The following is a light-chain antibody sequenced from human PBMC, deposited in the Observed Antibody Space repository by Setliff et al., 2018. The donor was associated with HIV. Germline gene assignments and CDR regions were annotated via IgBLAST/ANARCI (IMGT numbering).Light chain of an antibody. CDR2: RTT. J-gene: IGLJ1*01. V-gene: IGLV1-40*01. CDR1: SSNIGAGHD. CDR3: QSYDNSLSAPYV. Sequence: QSVLTQPPSVFGAPGQRVTISCTGSSSNIGAGHDIHWYQQVPGTAPKLLIYRTTNRPSGVPDRFSGSKSGASASLAITGLQAEDEADYYCQSYDNSLSAPYVFGTGTKVTVL.